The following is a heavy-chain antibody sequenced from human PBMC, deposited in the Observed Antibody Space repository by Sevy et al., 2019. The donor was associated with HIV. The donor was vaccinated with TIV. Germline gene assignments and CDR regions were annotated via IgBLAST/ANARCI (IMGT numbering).Heavy chain of an antibody. CDR3: ARDTSRSGSSRYYYYYGMDV. D-gene: IGHD6-6*01. CDR2: ISSSGSTI. CDR1: GFTFSDYY. J-gene: IGHJ6*02. Sequence: GGSLRLSCAASGFTFSDYYMSWIRQAPGKGLEWVSYISSSGSTIYYADSVKGRFTISRDNAKNSLYPQMDSLRAEDTAVYYCARDTSRSGSSRYYYYYGMDVWGQGTTVTVSS. V-gene: IGHV3-11*01.